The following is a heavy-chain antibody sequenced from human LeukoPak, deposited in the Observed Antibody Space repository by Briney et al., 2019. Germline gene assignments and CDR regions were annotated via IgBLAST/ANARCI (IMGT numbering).Heavy chain of an antibody. CDR1: GFTFNSFA. Sequence: GGSLRLSCAASGFTFNSFAMSWVRQALGKGLEWVSGIDESGAGTFYADSVKGRFTISRDNSKNTLFLQMNSLRVEDTAVYYCANTHDYGDYWGQGTLVTVSS. J-gene: IGHJ4*02. V-gene: IGHV3-23*01. CDR3: ANTHDYGDY. CDR2: IDESGAGT.